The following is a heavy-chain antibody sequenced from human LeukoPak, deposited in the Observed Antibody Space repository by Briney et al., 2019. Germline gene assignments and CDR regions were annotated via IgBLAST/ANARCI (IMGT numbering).Heavy chain of an antibody. CDR2: INPNSGGT. CDR3: ARDRPPLSIAVAGHYYYYGMDV. J-gene: IGHJ6*02. D-gene: IGHD6-19*01. CDR1: GYTFTGYY. V-gene: IGHV1-2*02. Sequence: ASVKVSCKASGYTFTGYYMHWVRRAPGQGLEWMGWINPNSGGTNYAQKFQGRVTMTRDTSISTAYMELSRLRSDDTAVYYCARDRPPLSIAVAGHYYYYGMDVWGQGTTVTVSS.